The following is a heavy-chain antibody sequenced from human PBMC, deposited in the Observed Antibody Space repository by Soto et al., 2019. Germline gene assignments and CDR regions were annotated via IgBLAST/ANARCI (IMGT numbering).Heavy chain of an antibody. V-gene: IGHV1-18*01. Sequence: QVQLVQSGAEVKKPGASVKVSCKASGYTFTSYGISWVRQAPGQGLEWMGWISAYNGNTNYAQKLQGRVTMTTDTSTSTAYMELRSLRSDDTAVYYCAKVYYDSYYDSSAYYLPMGLDRWGQGTLVTVSS. CDR3: AKVYYDSYYDSSAYYLPMGLDR. J-gene: IGHJ5*02. CDR2: ISAYNGNT. D-gene: IGHD3-22*01. CDR1: GYTFTSYG.